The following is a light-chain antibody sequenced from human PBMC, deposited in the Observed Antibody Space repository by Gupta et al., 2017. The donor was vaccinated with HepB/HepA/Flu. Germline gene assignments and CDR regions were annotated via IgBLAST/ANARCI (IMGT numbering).Light chain of an antibody. J-gene: IGKJ1*01. CDR2: GAS. CDR3: QHLGKT. V-gene: IGKV3-15*01. CDR1: QSVSSN. Sequence: EIVMTQSPATLSVSPGERATLSCRASQSVSSNLAWYQQKPGQAPRLLIYGASTRATGIPARFSGSGSGTEFTLTISSLQSEDFAVDYCQHLGKTFGQGTKVEIK.